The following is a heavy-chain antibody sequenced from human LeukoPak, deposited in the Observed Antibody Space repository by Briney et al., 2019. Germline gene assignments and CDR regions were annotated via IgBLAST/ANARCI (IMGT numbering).Heavy chain of an antibody. J-gene: IGHJ4*02. Sequence: PGGSLKLSCAASGFTFSTYWMTWVRQAPGKGLEWVANIKQDGSEKNYVDSVKGRFTISRDNTKNSLDLQMNSLRAEDTAVYYCATEGGPPIERYWGQGTLVTVSS. V-gene: IGHV3-7*03. CDR3: ATEGGPPIERY. CDR2: IKQDGSEK. D-gene: IGHD2-15*01. CDR1: GFTFSTYW.